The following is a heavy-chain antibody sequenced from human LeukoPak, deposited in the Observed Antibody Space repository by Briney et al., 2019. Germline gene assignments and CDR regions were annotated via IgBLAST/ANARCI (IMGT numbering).Heavy chain of an antibody. Sequence: GGSLRLSCAASGLTYSDHYMDWVRQAPGKGLEWVGRIRNKVNGYTTEYAASVKGRFTFSRDDSKNSLYLQMNSLKTEDTAVYYCTRTPSCSGGRCFSLSYYYMDVWGKGTTVTVSS. J-gene: IGHJ6*03. CDR1: GLTYSDHY. V-gene: IGHV3-72*01. CDR2: IRNKVNGYTT. D-gene: IGHD2-15*01. CDR3: TRTPSCSGGRCFSLSYYYMDV.